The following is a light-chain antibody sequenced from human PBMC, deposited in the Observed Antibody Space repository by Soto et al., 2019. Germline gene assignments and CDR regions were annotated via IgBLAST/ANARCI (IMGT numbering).Light chain of an antibody. V-gene: IGKV1-39*01. CDR2: AAS. Sequence: DIQMTQSPSSLSASAGDRVTITCRASQGVGNSLDWYQQKPGKAPKLLIYAASSLQSGVPSRFSGSGSGTDFTLTISSLQPEDFATYYCQQSYSTQFAFGPGTKVDIK. J-gene: IGKJ3*01. CDR1: QGVGNS. CDR3: QQSYSTQFA.